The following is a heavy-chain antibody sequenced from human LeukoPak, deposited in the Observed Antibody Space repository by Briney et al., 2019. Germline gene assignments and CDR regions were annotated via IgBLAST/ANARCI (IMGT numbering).Heavy chain of an antibody. V-gene: IGHV3-23*01. Sequence: AGGSLRLSCAGSGFTFSSYAMSWVRQAPGKGLEWVSAISDTGATTYDADSVKGRFTISRDNSRSTLYLQMNSLRAEDTALYYCAKHTSIGRYCTNGVCSPFDYWGQGTLVTVSS. CDR3: AKHTSIGRYCTNGVCSPFDY. D-gene: IGHD2-8*01. CDR1: GFTFSSYA. J-gene: IGHJ4*02. CDR2: ISDTGATT.